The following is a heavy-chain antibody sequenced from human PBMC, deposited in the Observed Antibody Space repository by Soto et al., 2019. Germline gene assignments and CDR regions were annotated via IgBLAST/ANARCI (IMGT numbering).Heavy chain of an antibody. CDR3: GRGEVTLDSYDSPESYYPDC. D-gene: IGHD3-22*01. J-gene: IGHJ4*02. Sequence: EVQLEESGGGLVQPGGSLRLSCVASGFTLSRYSMNWVRQAPGKGLEWVSYISSSSRTTSYADSVQGRFTISRDNAKNSLFLQMNGLGDEDTAVYYCGRGEVTLDSYDSPESYYPDCWGQGTLVTVSS. V-gene: IGHV3-48*02. CDR2: ISSSSRTT. CDR1: GFTLSRYS.